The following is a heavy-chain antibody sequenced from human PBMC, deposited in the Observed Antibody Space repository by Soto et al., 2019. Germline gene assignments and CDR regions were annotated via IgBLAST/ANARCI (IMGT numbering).Heavy chain of an antibody. CDR1: GFTVSSNY. Sequence: EVQLVESGGGLIQPGGSLRLSCAASGFTVSSNYMSWVRQAPGKGLEWVSVIYSTGMTYYADSVKGRFTISRDNSKNTLYLQMNSLRAEDTAVYYWATDGAAVGIDYWGQGTLVTVSS. J-gene: IGHJ4*02. CDR3: ATDGAAVGIDY. V-gene: IGHV3-53*01. D-gene: IGHD6-19*01. CDR2: IYSTGMT.